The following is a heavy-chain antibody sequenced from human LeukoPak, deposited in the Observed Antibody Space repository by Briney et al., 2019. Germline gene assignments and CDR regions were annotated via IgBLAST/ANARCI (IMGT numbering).Heavy chain of an antibody. V-gene: IGHV3-48*02. CDR3: AKDGDKARSRNFDY. CDR2: ISGGNNAI. Sequence: GGSLRLSCAASGFTFTKYEMNWVRQAPGKGLEWISYISGGNNAIYYADSVKGRFTISRDNSKNTLYAQMNSLRDDDTAVYYCAKDGDKARSRNFDYWGQGTLVTVSS. CDR1: GFTFTKYE. D-gene: IGHD2-2*01. J-gene: IGHJ4*02.